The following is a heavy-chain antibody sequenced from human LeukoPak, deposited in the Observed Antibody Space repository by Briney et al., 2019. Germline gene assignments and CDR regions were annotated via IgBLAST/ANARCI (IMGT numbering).Heavy chain of an antibody. V-gene: IGHV3-21*01. CDR1: GFTFSRYS. CDR2: ISGGSTST. J-gene: IGHJ4*02. D-gene: IGHD3-22*01. Sequence: GGSLRLSCAVSGFTFSRYSMNWVRQAPGKGLEWVSVISGGSTSTFYADSVKGRFTISRDNAKNSLYLQMDSLRAEDTAVYYCARDRNYYDSSGYRPGGRYFDYWGQGTLVTVSS. CDR3: ARDRNYYDSSGYRPGGRYFDY.